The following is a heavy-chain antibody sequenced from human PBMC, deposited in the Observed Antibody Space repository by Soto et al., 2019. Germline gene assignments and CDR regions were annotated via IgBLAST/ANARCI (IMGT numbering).Heavy chain of an antibody. CDR1: GFTFSNFA. Sequence: EVQVLESGGGSVQPGGSLRLSCAASGFTFSNFAMSWVRHAPGKGLEWVSEITGSTGTTCYADSVRGRFIISRDNSQNTLHLQMNSLRPEDTAVYYCAKDTSSSPYYMDVWGKGTTVTVSS. V-gene: IGHV3-23*01. CDR3: AKDTSSSPYYMDV. D-gene: IGHD2-2*01. CDR2: ITGSTGTT. J-gene: IGHJ6*03.